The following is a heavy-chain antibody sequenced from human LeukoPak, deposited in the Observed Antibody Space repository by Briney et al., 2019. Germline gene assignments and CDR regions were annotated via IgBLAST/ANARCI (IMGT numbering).Heavy chain of an antibody. D-gene: IGHD3-9*01. CDR1: GYSFTDYW. V-gene: IGHV5-51*01. Sequence: GESLKISCKGSGYSFTDYWIGWVRQMPGKGLEWMGIIYPGDSDTRYSPSSQGQVTISADKSITTTYLQWSSLKASDTAMYYCARLFPTFDTTGSYFDFWGQGTLVTVSS. CDR3: ARLFPTFDTTGSYFDF. CDR2: IYPGDSDT. J-gene: IGHJ4*02.